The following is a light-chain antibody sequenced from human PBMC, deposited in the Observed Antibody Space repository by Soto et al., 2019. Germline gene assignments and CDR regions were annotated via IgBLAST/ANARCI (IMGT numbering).Light chain of an antibody. Sequence: DIVLTQSPLSLPVTPGEPASISCRSSQSLLHSNGNIYLDWYLQKPGQSPQLLIYLVSIGASGVPDRFSGSGSCTDFTLKITRVEAEDVGVYFCMQAIQAPRTFGLGNKVEIK. V-gene: IGKV2-28*01. CDR1: QSLLHSNGNIY. CDR3: MQAIQAPRT. J-gene: IGKJ1*01. CDR2: LVS.